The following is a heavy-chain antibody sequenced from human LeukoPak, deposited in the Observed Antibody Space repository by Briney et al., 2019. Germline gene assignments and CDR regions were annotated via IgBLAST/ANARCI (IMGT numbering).Heavy chain of an antibody. J-gene: IGHJ3*02. Sequence: SETLSLTCTVSGGSISSYYWSWIRQPPGKGLEWIGYIYHSGSTYYNPSLKSRVTISVDRSKNQFSLKLSSVTAADTAVYYCAREITMIHAFDIWGQGTMVTVSS. D-gene: IGHD3-22*01. CDR1: GGSISSYY. CDR3: AREITMIHAFDI. V-gene: IGHV4-59*12. CDR2: IYHSGST.